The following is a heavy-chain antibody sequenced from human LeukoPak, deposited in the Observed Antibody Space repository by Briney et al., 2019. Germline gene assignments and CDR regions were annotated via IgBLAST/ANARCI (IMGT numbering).Heavy chain of an antibody. CDR1: GYTFTGYY. J-gene: IGHJ6*04. D-gene: IGHD3-10*01. CDR2: INPNSGGT. Sequence: ASVKVSCKASGYTFTGYYMHWVRQAPGQGLEWMGWINPNSGGTNYAQKFQGWVTMTRDTSISTAYMELSRLRTDDTAVYDCARDPGLVVRGVVYYGMDVWGKGTMVTVSS. V-gene: IGHV1-2*04. CDR3: ARDPGLVVRGVVYYGMDV.